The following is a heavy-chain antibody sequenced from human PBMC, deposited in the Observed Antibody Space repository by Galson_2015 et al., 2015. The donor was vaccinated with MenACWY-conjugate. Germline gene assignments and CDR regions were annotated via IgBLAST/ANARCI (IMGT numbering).Heavy chain of an antibody. V-gene: IGHV3-33*01. CDR1: GFTFSRYA. D-gene: IGHD1-26*01. Sequence: SLRLSCAASGFTFSRYAMHWVRQAPGKGLEWVAVIWFDGGKTYYADSVKGRFTISRDNVKNSLYLQMNSLKIDDTAIYYCARHSTDLSLDSWGQGTLVTVAS. CDR3: ARHSTDLSLDS. J-gene: IGHJ4*02. CDR2: IWFDGGKT.